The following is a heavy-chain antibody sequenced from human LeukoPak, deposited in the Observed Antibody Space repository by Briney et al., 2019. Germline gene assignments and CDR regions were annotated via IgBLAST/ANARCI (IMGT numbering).Heavy chain of an antibody. J-gene: IGHJ3*02. V-gene: IGHV4-59*08. CDR3: ARWAAAGWGPHAFDI. D-gene: IGHD6-13*01. Sequence: PSETLSLTCTVSGGSISSYYWSWIRQPPGKGLEWIGYIYYSGSTNYNPSLKSRVTISVDTSKNQFSLKLSSVTAADTAVYYCARWAAAGWGPHAFDIWGQGTMVTVSS. CDR1: GGSISSYY. CDR2: IYYSGST.